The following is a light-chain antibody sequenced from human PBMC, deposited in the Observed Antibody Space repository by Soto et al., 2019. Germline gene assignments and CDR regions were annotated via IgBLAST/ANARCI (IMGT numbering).Light chain of an antibody. CDR1: SSDIGSNS. CDR2: AND. CDR3: QSYDSSLNGYV. J-gene: IGLJ1*01. Sequence: QSVLTQPPSASRTPGQRVTIPCSGSSSDIGSNSVNWYQQLPGAAPRLLIYANDHRPSGVPDRFSASKSGTSASLVITGLQAEDEADYYCQSYDSSLNGYVFGTGTKLTVL. V-gene: IGLV1-44*01.